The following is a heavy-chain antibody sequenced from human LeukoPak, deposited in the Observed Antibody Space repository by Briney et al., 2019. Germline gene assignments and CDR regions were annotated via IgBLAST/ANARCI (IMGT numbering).Heavy chain of an antibody. CDR3: AREFFKWTYYFDP. CDR2: IYFSGST. V-gene: IGHV4-59*12. Sequence: SETLSLTCTVSGGSISSYYWSWIRQPPGKGLEWIGYIYFSGSTYYNPSLKSRVSISIDTSKNQFSLKLSSVTAADTAVYYCAREFFKWTYYFDPWGQGTLVTVSS. D-gene: IGHD3-3*01. J-gene: IGHJ5*02. CDR1: GGSISSYY.